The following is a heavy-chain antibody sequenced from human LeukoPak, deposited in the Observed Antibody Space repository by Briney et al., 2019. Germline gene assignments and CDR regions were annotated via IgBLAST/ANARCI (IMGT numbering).Heavy chain of an antibody. Sequence: PSETLSLTCTVSGGSISSSSYYWGWIRQPPGKGLEWIGSIYYSGSTYYNPSLKSRVTISVDTSKNQFSLKLSSVTAADTAVNYCASPTSDYYDSSGYTFDYWGQGTLVTVSS. J-gene: IGHJ4*02. V-gene: IGHV4-39*01. CDR3: ASPTSDYYDSSGYTFDY. CDR1: GGSISSSSYY. CDR2: IYYSGST. D-gene: IGHD3-22*01.